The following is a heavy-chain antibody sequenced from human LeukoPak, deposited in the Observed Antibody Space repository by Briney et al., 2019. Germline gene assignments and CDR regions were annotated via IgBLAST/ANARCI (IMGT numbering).Heavy chain of an antibody. CDR1: GFSFSTYA. CDR2: ISAGGATI. Sequence: GGSLRLSCAASGFSFSTYAMSWVRQAPGKGPEWVSPISAGGATIYYADSVKGRFTVSRDNSKNTLYLQMNSLRAEDTAVYYCAKDSGGTYFYYYYYMDVWGKGTTVTVSS. V-gene: IGHV3-23*01. D-gene: IGHD1-26*01. J-gene: IGHJ6*03. CDR3: AKDSGGTYFYYYYYMDV.